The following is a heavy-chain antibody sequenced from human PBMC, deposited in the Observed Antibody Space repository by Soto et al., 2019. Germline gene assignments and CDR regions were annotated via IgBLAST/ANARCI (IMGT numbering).Heavy chain of an antibody. J-gene: IGHJ4*02. CDR3: ARDRPSDLVLWFGELLIGDY. Sequence: QVQLVQSGAEVKKPGASVKVSCKASGYTFTSYGISWVRQAPGQGLEWMGWISAYNGNTNYAQKLQGRVTMTTDTSTSTAYMELRSLRSDDTAVYYCARDRPSDLVLWFGELLIGDYWGQGTLVTVSS. V-gene: IGHV1-18*01. CDR2: ISAYNGNT. CDR1: GYTFTSYG. D-gene: IGHD3-10*01.